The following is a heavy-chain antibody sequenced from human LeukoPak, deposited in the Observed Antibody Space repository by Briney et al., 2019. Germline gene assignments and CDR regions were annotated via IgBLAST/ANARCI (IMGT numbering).Heavy chain of an antibody. CDR2: ISNDGNSK. Sequence: PGGSLRLSCAASGFTLNENNVHWVRQAPGKGLEWVALISNDGNSKDYADSVKGRFTLSGDNSKTTVYLQMNSLRAEDTAVYYCARDRSGFYSIDQWGQGTLVTVSP. CDR1: GFTLNENN. D-gene: IGHD5-12*01. J-gene: IGHJ4*02. V-gene: IGHV3-30-3*01. CDR3: ARDRSGFYSIDQ.